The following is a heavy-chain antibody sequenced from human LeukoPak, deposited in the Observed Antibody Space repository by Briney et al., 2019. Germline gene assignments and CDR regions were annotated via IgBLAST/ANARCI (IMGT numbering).Heavy chain of an antibody. J-gene: IGHJ3*02. CDR1: GGSFSGYY. CDR2: INHSGST. V-gene: IGHV4-34*01. Sequence: PETLSLTCAVYGGSFSGYYWSWIRQPPGKGLEWIGEINHSGSTNYNPSLKSRVTISVDTSKNQFSLKLSSVTAADTAVYYCASLWPYQLSAFDIWGQGTMVTVSS. CDR3: ASLWPYQLSAFDI. D-gene: IGHD2-2*01.